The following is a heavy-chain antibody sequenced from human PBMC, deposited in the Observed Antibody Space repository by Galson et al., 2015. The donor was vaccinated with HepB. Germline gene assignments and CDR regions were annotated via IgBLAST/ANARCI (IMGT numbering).Heavy chain of an antibody. CDR2: INPNSGGT. V-gene: IGHV1-2*02. D-gene: IGHD6-13*01. Sequence: SVKVSCKASGYTFTGYYMHWVRQAPGQGLEWMGWINPNSGGTNYAQKFQGRVTMTRDTSISTAYMELSRLRSDDTAVYYCARDRGGAGDSSSWLFDYWGQGTLVTVSS. CDR1: GYTFTGYY. CDR3: ARDRGGAGDSSSWLFDY. J-gene: IGHJ4*02.